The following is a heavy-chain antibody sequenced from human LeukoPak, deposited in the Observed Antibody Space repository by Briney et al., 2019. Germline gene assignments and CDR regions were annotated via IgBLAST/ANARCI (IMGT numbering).Heavy chain of an antibody. CDR2: IHYSGST. Sequence: SETLSLTCTVSGGSISNYYWSWIRQPPGKGLEWIGYIHYSGSTNYNPSLKSRVTISVDTSKNQFSLKLSSVTAADTAVYYCARGPRSIDYWGQGTLVTVSS. D-gene: IGHD2/OR15-2a*01. V-gene: IGHV4-59*01. CDR1: GGSISNYY. J-gene: IGHJ4*02. CDR3: ARGPRSIDY.